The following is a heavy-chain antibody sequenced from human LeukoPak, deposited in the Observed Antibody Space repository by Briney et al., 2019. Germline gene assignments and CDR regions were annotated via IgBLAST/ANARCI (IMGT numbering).Heavy chain of an antibody. Sequence: ASVKVSCKASGYTFTGYYMHWVRQVPGQGLEWMGWINPNSGGTNYAQKFQGRVTMTRDTSISTAYMELSRLRSDDTAVYYCAREEGDAGATVGFDNWFDPWGQGTLVTVSS. CDR1: GYTFTGYY. J-gene: IGHJ5*02. CDR3: AREEGDAGATVGFDNWFDP. D-gene: IGHD1-26*01. V-gene: IGHV1-2*02. CDR2: INPNSGGT.